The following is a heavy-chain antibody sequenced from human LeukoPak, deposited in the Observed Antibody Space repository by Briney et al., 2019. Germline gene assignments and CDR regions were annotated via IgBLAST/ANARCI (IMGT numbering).Heavy chain of an antibody. CDR2: IWYDGSNR. CDR3: ARRADDAFDI. V-gene: IGHV3-33*01. J-gene: IGHJ3*02. Sequence: GGSLRLSCAASAFSFSSYGMHWVRRAPGKGLEWVALIWYDGSNRYYGDSVKGRFTISRDNSKNTLYLQMNSLRAEDTAVYYCARRADDAFDIWGQGTMVTVSS. CDR1: AFSFSSYG.